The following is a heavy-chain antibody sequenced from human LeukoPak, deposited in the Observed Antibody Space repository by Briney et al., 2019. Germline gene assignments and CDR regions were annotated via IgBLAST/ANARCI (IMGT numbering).Heavy chain of an antibody. CDR2: ISGSGGST. CDR1: GFTVSSNY. D-gene: IGHD3-3*01. Sequence: GGSLRLSCAASGFTVSSNYMSWVRQAPGKGLEWVSAISGSGGSTYYADSVKGRFTISRDNSKNTLYLQMNSLRAEDTAVYYCAKHEEAYRFLESLPDYWGQGTLVTVSS. CDR3: AKHEEAYRFLESLPDY. J-gene: IGHJ4*02. V-gene: IGHV3-23*01.